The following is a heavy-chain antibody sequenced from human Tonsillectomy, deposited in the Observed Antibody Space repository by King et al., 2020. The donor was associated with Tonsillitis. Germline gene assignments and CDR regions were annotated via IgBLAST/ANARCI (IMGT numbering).Heavy chain of an antibody. D-gene: IGHD3-16*02. V-gene: IGHV4-59*01. Sequence: QLQESGPGLVKPSETLSLTCTVSGGSISSYYWSWIRQPPGKGLEWIGYIYYSGSTNYNPSLKSRVTISVDTSKNQFSLKLSSVTAADTAVYYCARGDYVWGSYPLHLDYWGQGTLVTVSS. CDR3: ARGDYVWGSYPLHLDY. J-gene: IGHJ4*02. CDR2: IYYSGST. CDR1: GGSISSYY.